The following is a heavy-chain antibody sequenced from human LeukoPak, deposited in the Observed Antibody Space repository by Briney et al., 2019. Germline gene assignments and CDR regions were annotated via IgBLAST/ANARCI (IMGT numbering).Heavy chain of an antibody. J-gene: IGHJ6*02. Sequence: GGSLRLSCAASGFTFSSYAMSWVRQAPGKGLEWVSAISGSGGSTYYADSVKGRFTISRDNSKNTLYLQMNSLRAEDTAVYYCAKNGYYYGSGSAYYYYGMDVWGQGTTVTVSS. CDR3: AKNGYYYGSGSAYYYYGMDV. V-gene: IGHV3-23*01. D-gene: IGHD3-10*01. CDR2: ISGSGGST. CDR1: GFTFSSYA.